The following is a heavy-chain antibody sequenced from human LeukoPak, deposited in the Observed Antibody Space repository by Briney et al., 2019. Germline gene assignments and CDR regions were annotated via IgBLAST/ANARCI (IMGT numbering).Heavy chain of an antibody. V-gene: IGHV3-11*06. CDR3: AKEGYSRGYYSYYYMDV. Sequence: LSLTCAVYGGSFSGYYWSWIRQPPGKGLEWVSYISRSSSAKNYADSVKGRFIISRDNAKNSLYLQMNSLRAEDTAVYYCAKEGYSRGYYSYYYMDVWGKGTTVTVSS. CDR2: ISRSSSAK. D-gene: IGHD6-13*01. CDR1: GGSFSGYY. J-gene: IGHJ6*03.